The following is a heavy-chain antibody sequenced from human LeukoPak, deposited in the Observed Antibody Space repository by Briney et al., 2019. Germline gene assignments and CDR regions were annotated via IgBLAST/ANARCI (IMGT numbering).Heavy chain of an antibody. J-gene: IGHJ6*02. CDR1: GFTFSSHW. CDR2: IKQDGSYK. V-gene: IGHV3-7*01. D-gene: IGHD2-21*02. CDR3: ARYCGGDCYGMDV. Sequence: GGSLRLSCAASGFTFSSHWMSWVRQAPGKGLEWVANIKQDGSYKYYVDSVKGRFAISRDNPKNSLYLQMNSLRAEDTAVYYCARYCGGDCYGMDVWGQGTTVTVSS.